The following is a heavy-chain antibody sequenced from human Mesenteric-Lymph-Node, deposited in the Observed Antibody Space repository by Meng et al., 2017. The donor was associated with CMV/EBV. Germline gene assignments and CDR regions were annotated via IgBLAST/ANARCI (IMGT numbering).Heavy chain of an antibody. Sequence: RLSCAASGFIFSNSWVSWVRQAPGKGLEWVANIKQDGSEKYYVDSVKGRFSISRDNAKNSLYLQMNSLRAEDTAVYYCARGPRTPGPWGQGTLVTVSS. CDR3: ARGPRTPGP. CDR2: IKQDGSEK. V-gene: IGHV3-7*01. J-gene: IGHJ5*02. CDR1: GFIFSNSW.